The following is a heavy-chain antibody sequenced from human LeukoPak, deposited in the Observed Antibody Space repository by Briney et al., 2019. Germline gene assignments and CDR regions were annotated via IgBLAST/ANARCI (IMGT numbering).Heavy chain of an antibody. V-gene: IGHV4-59*01. CDR1: GGSISSYY. CDR2: IYYSGST. CDR3: AGASYDSSGVH. Sequence: SETLSLTCTVSGGSISSYYWSWIRQPPGKGLEWIGYIYYSGSTNYNPSLKSRVTISVDTAKNQFSLKLSSVTAADTAVYYCAGASYDSSGVHWGQGTLVTVSS. J-gene: IGHJ4*02. D-gene: IGHD3-22*01.